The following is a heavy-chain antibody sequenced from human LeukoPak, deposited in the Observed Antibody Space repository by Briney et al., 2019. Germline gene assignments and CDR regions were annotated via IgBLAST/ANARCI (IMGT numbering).Heavy chain of an antibody. CDR2: INHSGST. D-gene: IGHD6-13*01. CDR3: AREHSSSWLKPTQYYLDY. V-gene: IGHV4-34*01. Sequence: SETLSLTCAVYGGSFSGYYWSWIRQPPGKGLEWIGEINHSGSTNYNPSLKSRVTISVDTSKNQFSLKLSSVTAADTAVYYCAREHSSSWLKPTQYYLDYWGQGTLVTVSS. CDR1: GGSFSGYY. J-gene: IGHJ4*02.